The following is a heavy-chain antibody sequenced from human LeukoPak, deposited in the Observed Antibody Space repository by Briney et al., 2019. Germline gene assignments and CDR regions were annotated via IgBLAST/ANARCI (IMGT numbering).Heavy chain of an antibody. D-gene: IGHD3-10*01. CDR1: GYTFTGYY. CDR3: ARGSMVGGVIPYYYYYMVV. J-gene: IGHJ6*03. Sequence: GASVKVSCKASGYTFTGYYMHWVGQAPGQGGGGRGWMKPNSGGKNYAQKFQGSVTMTRHTSISTAYMQLSTLRSDSTAVYYCARGSMVGGVIPYYYYYMVVWGKGTTVTISS. V-gene: IGHV1-2*02. CDR2: MKPNSGGK.